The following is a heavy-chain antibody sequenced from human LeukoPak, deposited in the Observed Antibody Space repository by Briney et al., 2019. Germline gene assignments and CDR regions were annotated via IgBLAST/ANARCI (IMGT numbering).Heavy chain of an antibody. J-gene: IGHJ6*02. CDR1: GYTFTGYY. CDR3: ARYKTTVVTHYYYYGMDV. CDR2: INPSGGST. D-gene: IGHD4-23*01. Sequence: GASVKVSCKASGYTFTGYYMHWVRQAPGQGLEWMGTINPSGGSTSYAQKFQGRVTMTRDTSTSTVYMELSSLRSEDTDVYYCARYKTTVVTHYYYYGMDVWGQGTTVTVSS. V-gene: IGHV1-46*01.